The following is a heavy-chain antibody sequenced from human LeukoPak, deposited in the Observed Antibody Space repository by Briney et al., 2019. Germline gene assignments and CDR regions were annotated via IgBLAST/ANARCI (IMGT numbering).Heavy chain of an antibody. D-gene: IGHD5-18*01. CDR1: GFTFSSYS. CDR3: ALGYSYGARFDY. CDR2: ISSSSSYI. J-gene: IGHJ4*02. Sequence: RPGGSLRLSCAASGFTFSSYSMNWVRQAPGKGLEWVSSISSSSSYIYYADSVKGRFTISRDNAKNSLYLQMNSLRAEDTAVYYCALGYSYGARFDYWGQGTLVTVSS. V-gene: IGHV3-21*01.